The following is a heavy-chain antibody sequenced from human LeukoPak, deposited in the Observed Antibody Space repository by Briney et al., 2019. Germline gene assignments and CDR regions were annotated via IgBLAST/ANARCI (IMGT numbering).Heavy chain of an antibody. CDR3: AKYGNCGWLIDN. Sequence: PSETLSLTCTVSGGSIGSDYWTWIRQPPGKGLEYIGYIYYTGGTNYNPSLKSRVTISVDTSKNQFSLKLSSVTAADTAVYFCAKYGNCGWLIDNWGRGTVIIVSS. J-gene: IGHJ4*02. CDR1: GGSIGSDY. V-gene: IGHV4-59*08. D-gene: IGHD6-19*01. CDR2: IYYTGGT.